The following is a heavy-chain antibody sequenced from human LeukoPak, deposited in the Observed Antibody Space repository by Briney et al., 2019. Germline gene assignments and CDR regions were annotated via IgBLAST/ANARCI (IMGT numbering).Heavy chain of an antibody. J-gene: IGHJ3*02. D-gene: IGHD1-1*01. Sequence: GGSLRLSCAASGFTFSSYSMNWVRQAPGKGLEWVSYISSSSSTIYYADSVKGRFTISRDNAKNSLYLQMNSLRAEDTAMYYCAGAGTTGDDAFDIWGQGTMVTVSS. CDR3: AGAGTTGDDAFDI. CDR2: ISSSSSTI. V-gene: IGHV3-48*01. CDR1: GFTFSSYS.